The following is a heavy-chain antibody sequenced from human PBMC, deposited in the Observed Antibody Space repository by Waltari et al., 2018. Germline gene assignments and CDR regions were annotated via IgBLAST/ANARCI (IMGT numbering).Heavy chain of an antibody. J-gene: IGHJ4*02. V-gene: IGHV4-39*01. CDR2: IHSSGST. CDR1: GDYISTTSNY. CDR3: ARPANFYYDRGGYDY. D-gene: IGHD3-22*01. Sequence: QLQLQESGPGLVKPSETLSLTYTVSGDYISTTSNYWGWIRQAPGKGLEWVGFIHSSGSTYYNPSLKSRVTLSVETSKNQFSLRLTSVTAADTAVYYCARPANFYYDRGGYDYWGQGTLVTVSS.